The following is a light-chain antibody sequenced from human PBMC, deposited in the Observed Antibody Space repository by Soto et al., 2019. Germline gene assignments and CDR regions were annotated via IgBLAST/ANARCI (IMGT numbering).Light chain of an antibody. CDR3: QQTDSFSRT. CDR2: AAS. J-gene: IGKJ1*01. Sequence: DIQMNQSPSSLSASVGDRVTITCRASQSISSYLNWYQHKPGKAPKLLIYAASSLQTGVPSRFSGSRSGTDFALTISSLQRDDFATYYCQQTDSFSRTFGQGTKVE. CDR1: QSISSY. V-gene: IGKV1-39*01.